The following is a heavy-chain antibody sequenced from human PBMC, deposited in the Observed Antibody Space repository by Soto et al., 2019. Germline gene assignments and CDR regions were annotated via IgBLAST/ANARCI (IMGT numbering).Heavy chain of an antibody. CDR1: VFPFSSYV. D-gene: IGHD4-4*01. CDR3: AKDSNKYSSSLRGRYFDY. V-gene: IGHV3-23*01. J-gene: IGHJ4*02. Sequence: PRGSLRLSCAASVFPFSSYVMSWVRQAPGKGLEWVSGISGGGSNTFYADSVKGRFTISRDNSKNTLLLQMNSLGAEDTAVYYCAKDSNKYSSSLRGRYFDYWGQGIGVTVSS. CDR2: ISGGGSNT.